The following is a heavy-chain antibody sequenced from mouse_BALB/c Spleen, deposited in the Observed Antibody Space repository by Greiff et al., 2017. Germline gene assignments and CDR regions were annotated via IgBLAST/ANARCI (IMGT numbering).Heavy chain of an antibody. CDR2: ISYSGGT. D-gene: IGHD1-1*01. V-gene: IGHV3-2*02. Sequence: VQLQQSGPGLVKPSQSLSLTCTVTGYSITSDYAWNWIRQFPGKKLEWMGYISYSGGTSYNPSLKSRISITRDTSKNQFFLQLNSVTTEDTATYYCARPSYYYGSSPAWFAYWGQGTLVTVSA. CDR1: GYSITSDYA. CDR3: ARPSYYYGSSPAWFAY. J-gene: IGHJ3*01.